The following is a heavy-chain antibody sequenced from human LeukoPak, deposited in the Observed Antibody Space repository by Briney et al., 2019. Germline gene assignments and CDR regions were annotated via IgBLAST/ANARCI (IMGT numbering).Heavy chain of an antibody. V-gene: IGHV3-21*01. CDR1: GFIFSSHG. CDR2: ISSSSSYI. CDR3: AREGYYDILTGYYGFDY. Sequence: PGGSLRLSCAASGFIFSSHGMNWVRQAPGKGLEWVSSISSSSSYIYYADSVKGRFTISRDNAKNSLYLQMNSLRAEDTAVYYCAREGYYDILTGYYGFDYWGQGTLVTVSS. D-gene: IGHD3-9*01. J-gene: IGHJ4*02.